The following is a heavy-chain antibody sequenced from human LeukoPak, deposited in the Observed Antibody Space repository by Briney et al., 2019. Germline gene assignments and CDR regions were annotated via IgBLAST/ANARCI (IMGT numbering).Heavy chain of an antibody. J-gene: IGHJ1*01. V-gene: IGHV4-59*01. CDR1: GGSISSYY. CDR3: ASGQSWGSAEYIQH. D-gene: IGHD6-13*01. Sequence: SETLSLTCTVSGGSISSYYWSRIRQPPGEGLEWIGYIYYSGSTNYNPSLKSRVTISVDTSKNQFSLKLSSVTAADTAVYYCASGQSWGSAEYIQHWGQGTLVTVSS. CDR2: IYYSGST.